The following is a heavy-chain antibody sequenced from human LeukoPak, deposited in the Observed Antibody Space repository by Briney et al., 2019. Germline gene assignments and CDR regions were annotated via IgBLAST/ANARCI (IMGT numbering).Heavy chain of an antibody. J-gene: IGHJ6*02. D-gene: IGHD3-10*01. CDR2: IYTSGST. CDR3: ARDFFNYYGSGSYSIHGMDV. Sequence: SETLSLTCAVSGDSISGYYWSCIRQPAGKGLEWVGRIYTSGSTNYNPSLKSRVTMSVDTSKNQSTLKLSSLTAADTAMYYCARDFFNYYGSGSYSIHGMDVWGQGITVIVS. CDR1: GDSISGYY. V-gene: IGHV4-4*07.